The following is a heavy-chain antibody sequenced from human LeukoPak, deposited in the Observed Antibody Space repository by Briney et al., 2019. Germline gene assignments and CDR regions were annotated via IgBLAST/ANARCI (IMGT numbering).Heavy chain of an antibody. CDR1: GYTFTGYY. CDR2: INPDSGGT. Sequence: GASVKVSCKASGYTFTGYYMHWVRQAPGQGLEWMGWINPDSGGTNYAQKFQGRVTMTRDTSISTAYMELSRLRSDDTAVYYCARSPPPYYYDSSGYLDYWGQGTLVTVSS. D-gene: IGHD3-22*01. J-gene: IGHJ4*02. CDR3: ARSPPPYYYDSSGYLDY. V-gene: IGHV1-2*02.